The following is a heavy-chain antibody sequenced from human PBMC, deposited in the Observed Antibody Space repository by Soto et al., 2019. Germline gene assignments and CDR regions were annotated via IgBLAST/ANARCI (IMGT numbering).Heavy chain of an antibody. J-gene: IGHJ4*02. CDR3: GKERRGSGWSVCNF. V-gene: IGHV3-23*01. CDR1: GFTFRDYA. CDR2: ISGNGNSA. D-gene: IGHD6-19*01. Sequence: PGGSLRLSCAASGFTFRDYAMNWVRQAPGKGMEWVADISGNGNSARHADSVKGRFTISRDNSQNTLYLNMNSLRVDDTAIYYCGKERRGSGWSVCNFWGQGTLVTVSS.